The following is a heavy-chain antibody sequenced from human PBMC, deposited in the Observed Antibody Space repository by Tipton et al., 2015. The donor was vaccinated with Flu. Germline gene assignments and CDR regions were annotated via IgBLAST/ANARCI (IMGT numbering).Heavy chain of an antibody. Sequence: TLSLTCTVSGGSISSHYWSWIRQSAGKGLEWIGRVHGTGGTNYNTSLKRRVTVSADTAKNQFSPKMTSVTAADTALYYCARDVFPYWFDYWNQGSLVTVAS. CDR1: GGSISSHY. D-gene: IGHD3-3*01. V-gene: IGHV4-4*07. J-gene: IGHJ5*01. CDR2: VHGTGGT. CDR3: ARDVFPYWFDY.